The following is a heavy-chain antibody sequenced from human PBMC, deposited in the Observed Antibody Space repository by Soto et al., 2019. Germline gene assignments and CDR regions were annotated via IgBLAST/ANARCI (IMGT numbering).Heavy chain of an antibody. J-gene: IGHJ3*02. CDR1: GFTFSSYS. CDR2: ISSSSSYI. V-gene: IGHV3-21*01. CDR3: ARGSGSKDAFDI. Sequence: EVQLVESGGGLVKPGGSLRLSCAASGFTFSSYSMNWVRQAPGKGLEWVSSISSSSSYIYYADSVKGRFTISRDNAKNSLYLQMNSLRAEDTAVYYCARGSGSKDAFDIWGQGTMVTVSS. D-gene: IGHD3-10*01.